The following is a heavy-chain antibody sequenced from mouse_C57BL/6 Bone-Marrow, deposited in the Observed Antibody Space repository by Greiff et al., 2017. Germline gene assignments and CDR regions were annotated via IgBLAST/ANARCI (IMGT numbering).Heavy chain of an antibody. CDR3: ARWEGYHFGY. Sequence: VQLQQPGAELVMPGASVKLSCTASGFTFTSYWMHWVQQRPGQGLEWIGEIDPADSYTNYNHKFKGKSTFTVDKSSSTAYLQLSSLTSEDSAVEYCARWEGYHFGYWGQRALVPVSA. CDR1: GFTFTSYW. V-gene: IGHV1-69*01. J-gene: IGHJ3*01. D-gene: IGHD2-2*01. CDR2: IDPADSYT.